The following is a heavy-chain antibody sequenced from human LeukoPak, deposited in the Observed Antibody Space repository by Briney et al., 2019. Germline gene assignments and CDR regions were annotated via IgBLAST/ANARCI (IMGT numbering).Heavy chain of an antibody. CDR2: IYTSGST. CDR1: GGSISSYY. Sequence: SETLSLTCTVSGGSISSYYWSWIRQPAGKGLEWIGRIYTSGSTNYNPSLKSRVTMSVDTSKNQFSLKLSSVTAADTAVYYCAKDFMVRGVTKTPFDYWGQGTLVTVSS. D-gene: IGHD3-10*01. J-gene: IGHJ4*02. CDR3: AKDFMVRGVTKTPFDY. V-gene: IGHV4-4*07.